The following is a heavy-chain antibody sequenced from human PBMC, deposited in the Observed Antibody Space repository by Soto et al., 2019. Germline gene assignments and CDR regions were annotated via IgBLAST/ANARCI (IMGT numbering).Heavy chain of an antibody. CDR1: GGSIDSGGYS. Sequence: QLQLQESGSGLVKPSQTLSLTCAVSGGSIDSGGYSWNWIRQPPGKGLEWIGYIYHTGAAHYNASLEVRVSLSLDMSKNQFSLQMTSVTAADTAVYYCVRASYILPFDPWGQGIFVTVSS. J-gene: IGHJ5*02. D-gene: IGHD2-21*01. CDR3: VRASYILPFDP. CDR2: IYHTGAA. V-gene: IGHV4-30-2*01.